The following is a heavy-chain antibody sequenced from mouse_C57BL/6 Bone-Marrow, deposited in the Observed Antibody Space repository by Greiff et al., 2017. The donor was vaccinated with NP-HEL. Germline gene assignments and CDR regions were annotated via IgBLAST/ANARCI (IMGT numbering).Heavy chain of an antibody. CDR2: INPNNGGT. Sequence: EVQLQESGPELVKPGASVKMSCKASGYTFTDYNMHWVKQSHGKSLEWIGYINPNNGGTSYNQKFKGKATLTVNKSSSTAYMELRSLTSEDSAVYYCARGGLGAWFAYWGQGTLVTVSA. D-gene: IGHD2-14*01. V-gene: IGHV1-22*01. J-gene: IGHJ3*01. CDR3: ARGGLGAWFAY. CDR1: GYTFTDYN.